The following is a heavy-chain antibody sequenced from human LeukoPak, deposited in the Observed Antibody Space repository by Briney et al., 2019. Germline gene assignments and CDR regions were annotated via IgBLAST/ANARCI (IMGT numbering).Heavy chain of an antibody. Sequence: GGSLRLSCEASGFTFNTYAMHWVRQPPGKGLEWVALISYDGSDKIYTDSVKGRFTISRDNSKNTLYLQMNSLRAEDTAVYYCAKDWDYYDSGNWGQGTLVTVSS. V-gene: IGHV3-30*18. CDR3: AKDWDYYDSGN. CDR1: GFTFNTYA. D-gene: IGHD3-22*01. J-gene: IGHJ4*02. CDR2: ISYDGSDK.